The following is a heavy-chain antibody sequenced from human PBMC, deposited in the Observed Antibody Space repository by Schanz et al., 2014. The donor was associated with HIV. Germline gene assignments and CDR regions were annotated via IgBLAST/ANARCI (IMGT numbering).Heavy chain of an antibody. J-gene: IGHJ4*02. CDR3: VKRGSEASSNTWFADS. V-gene: IGHV3-23*04. D-gene: IGHD3-10*01. CDR1: GFTFRDSV. Sequence: VQLVESGGGLVEPGGSLRLSCEASGFTFRDSVVSWVRQAPGKGLEWIASISSTSTYRFYAGSVKGRFTISRDNSEDTLYLQMNSLGVDDSAIYYCVKRGSEASSNTWFADSWGQGTLVTVSS. CDR2: ISSTSTYR.